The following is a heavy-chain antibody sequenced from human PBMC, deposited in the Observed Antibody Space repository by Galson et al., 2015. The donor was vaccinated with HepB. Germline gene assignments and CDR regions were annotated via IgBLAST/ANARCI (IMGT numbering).Heavy chain of an antibody. J-gene: IGHJ4*02. CDR2: ISPNGGGT. CDR1: GFTFSNFA. CDR3: ARSTDMDY. D-gene: IGHD4-11*01. V-gene: IGHV3-23*01. Sequence: SLRLSCAASGFTFSNFAMTWVRQAPGKGLEWVSGISPNGGGTYYADSVKGRLTISRDNSKNTLYLRMNSLRAEDTAVYYCARSTDMDYWGQGTLVTVSS.